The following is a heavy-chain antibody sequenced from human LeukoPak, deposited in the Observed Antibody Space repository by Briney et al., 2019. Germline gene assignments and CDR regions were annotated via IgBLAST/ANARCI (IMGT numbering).Heavy chain of an antibody. CDR3: ARRGYSSSWYHFDY. J-gene: IGHJ4*02. V-gene: IGHV4-59*01. CDR1: GGSISSNY. D-gene: IGHD6-13*01. CDR2: ISYSGST. Sequence: SETLSLTCTVSGGSISSNYWSWIRQTQGKGLEIIGYISYSGSTNYNPSLKSRVTISVDMSKNQFSLRLTSVTTTDTAVYYCARRGYSSSWYHFDYWGQGILVTVSS.